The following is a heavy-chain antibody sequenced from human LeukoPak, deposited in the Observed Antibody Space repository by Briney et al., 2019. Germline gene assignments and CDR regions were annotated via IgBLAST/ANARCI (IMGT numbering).Heavy chain of an antibody. CDR2: IYTSGST. D-gene: IGHD3-3*01. Sequence: KPSETLSLTCTVSGGSISSYYWSWLRQPPGKGLEWIGYIYTSGSTNYNPSLKSRVTISVDTSKNQFSLKLSSVTAADTAVYYCARFKMGDYDFWSGYYYYYYMDVWGKGTTVTVSS. V-gene: IGHV4-4*09. CDR1: GGSISSYY. J-gene: IGHJ6*03. CDR3: ARFKMGDYDFWSGYYYYYYMDV.